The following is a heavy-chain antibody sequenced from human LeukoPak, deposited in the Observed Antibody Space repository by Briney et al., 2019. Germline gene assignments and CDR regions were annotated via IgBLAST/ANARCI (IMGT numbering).Heavy chain of an antibody. CDR1: EFTFNNYA. CDR2: ITGSGGEK. CDR3: AKGSRDSRPYYFDF. J-gene: IGHJ4*02. D-gene: IGHD3-10*01. Sequence: PGGSLRLSCAASEFTFNNYAMSWVRQAPGKGLEWVSAITGSGGEKYHADSVKGRFTISRDNSKNTLYLQMNGLRAEDMAVYYCAKGSRDSRPYYFDFWGQGTLVTVSS. V-gene: IGHV3-23*01.